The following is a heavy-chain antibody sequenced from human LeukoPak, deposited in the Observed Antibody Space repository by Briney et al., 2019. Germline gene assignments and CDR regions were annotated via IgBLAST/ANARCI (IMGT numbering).Heavy chain of an antibody. CDR3: ARGSKRDIVVVPVAFFDN. CDR2: IYYSGST. V-gene: IGHV4-59*01. D-gene: IGHD2-2*01. CDR1: GGSISSYY. J-gene: IGHJ4*02. Sequence: PSETLSLTCTVSGGSISSYYWSWIRQPPGKGLEWIGYIYYSGSTNYNPSLKSRVTISVDTSKNQFSLKLSSVTAADTAVYYCARGSKRDIVVVPVAFFDNWGQGTLVTVSS.